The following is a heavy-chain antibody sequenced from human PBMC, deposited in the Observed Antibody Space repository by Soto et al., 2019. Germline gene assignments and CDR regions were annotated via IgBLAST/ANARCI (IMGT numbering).Heavy chain of an antibody. D-gene: IGHD5-12*01. CDR1: GYNFIDYG. Sequence: QVHLVQSGAEVKRPGASVKVSCKFSGYNFIDYGMTWVRQAPGQGLEWMGWITGSNGATNYAPKFQCRVTLTEDTSTNTVDMELRSLRKDDTAVYYCARDSKWLIIKGNWFDSWGQGTLVTVSS. CDR2: ITGSNGAT. CDR3: ARDSKWLIIKGNWFDS. J-gene: IGHJ5*01. V-gene: IGHV1-18*04.